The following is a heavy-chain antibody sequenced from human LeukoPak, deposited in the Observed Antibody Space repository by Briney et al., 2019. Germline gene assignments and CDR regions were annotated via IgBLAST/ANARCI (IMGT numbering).Heavy chain of an antibody. CDR1: GFSLSTSGMC. V-gene: IGHV2-70*01. D-gene: IGHD6-19*01. CDR3: ARSSRIAVAAGAFDI. CDR2: SDWDDDK. Sequence: SGPALVKPTQTLTLTCTFSGFSLSTSGMCVSWIGQPPGKALEWLALSDWDDDKYYSTSLKTRLTISKDTSKNQVVLTMTNMDPVDTATYYCARSSRIAVAAGAFDIWGQGTMVTVSS. J-gene: IGHJ3*02.